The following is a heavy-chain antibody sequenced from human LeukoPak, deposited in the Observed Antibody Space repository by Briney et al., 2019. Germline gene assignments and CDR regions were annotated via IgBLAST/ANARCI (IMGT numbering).Heavy chain of an antibody. J-gene: IGHJ4*02. CDR2: ISGDGSIT. CDR3: AKGPRAYVPLVGATKGGY. Sequence: QTGGSLRLSCAASGFTFRIYAMSWVRQAPGKGLEWVSGISGDGSITYYADSVKGRFTISRDNSKNTLYLQMNSLSTEDTAVYYCAKGPRAYVPLVGATKGGYWGQGTLVTVSS. CDR1: GFTFRIYA. V-gene: IGHV3-23*01. D-gene: IGHD1-26*01.